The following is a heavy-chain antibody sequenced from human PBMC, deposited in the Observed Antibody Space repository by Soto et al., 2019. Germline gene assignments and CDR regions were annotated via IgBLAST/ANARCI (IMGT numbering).Heavy chain of an antibody. V-gene: IGHV4-39*01. CDR3: AGRKGHYYYYCGMDV. CDR1: GGSISSSSYY. Sequence: SETLSLTCTVSGGSISSSSYYWGWIRQPPGKGLEWIGSIYYSGSTYYNPSLKSRVTISVDTSRNQFSLKLSSVTAADTAVYYCAGRKGHYYYYCGMDVWGQGTTVTVSS. CDR2: IYYSGST. J-gene: IGHJ6*02.